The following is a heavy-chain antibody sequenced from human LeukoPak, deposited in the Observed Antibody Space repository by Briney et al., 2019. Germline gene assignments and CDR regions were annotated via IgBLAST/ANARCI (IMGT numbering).Heavy chain of an antibody. CDR2: IRYDGSNK. V-gene: IGHV3-30*02. J-gene: IGHJ4*02. D-gene: IGHD1-26*01. CDR1: GFTFSSYG. CDR3: ARDRGQWELLLNY. Sequence: GGSLRLSCAASGFTFSSYGMHWVRQAPGKGLEWVAFIRYDGSNKYYADSVKGRFTISRDNSKNTLYLQMNSLRAEDTAVYYCARDRGQWELLLNYWGQGTLVTVSS.